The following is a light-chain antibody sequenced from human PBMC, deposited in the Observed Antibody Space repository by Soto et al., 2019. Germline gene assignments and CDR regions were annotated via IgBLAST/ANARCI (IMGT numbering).Light chain of an antibody. CDR1: QSVSSY. J-gene: IGKJ2*01. V-gene: IGKV3-11*01. CDR3: QQRSNWPT. Sequence: EIVLTQSPATLSLSPGERATLSCRASQSVSSYLAWYQQKPGQAPRLLIYDASNRATGIPARFSGSGSGTDFTLTIRSLEPDDFAVYYCQQRSNWPTFGQGTKLEIK. CDR2: DAS.